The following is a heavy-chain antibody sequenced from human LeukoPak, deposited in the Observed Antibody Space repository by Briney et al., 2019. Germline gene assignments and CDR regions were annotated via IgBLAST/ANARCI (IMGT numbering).Heavy chain of an antibody. V-gene: IGHV4-59*05. D-gene: IGHD3-9*01. CDR2: IYYSGST. CDR3: ARDDILTGYYGRFAFDI. Sequence: SETLSLTCTVSGGSISSYYWSWIRQPAGKGLEWIGSIYYSGSTYYNPSLKSRVTISVDTSKNQFSLKLSSVTAADTAVYYCARDDILTGYYGRFAFDIWGQGTMVTVSS. CDR1: GGSISSYY. J-gene: IGHJ3*02.